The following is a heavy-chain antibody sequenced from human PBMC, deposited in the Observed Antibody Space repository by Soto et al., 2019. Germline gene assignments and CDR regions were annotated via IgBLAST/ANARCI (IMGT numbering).Heavy chain of an antibody. D-gene: IGHD3-22*01. CDR3: ASVGGYCDSSSYSVEF. V-gene: IGHV4-59*01. Sequence: SETLSLPCTVSGGSISSYYWSWFRQPPGKGLEWIGYIPYSGSTTFYPFLMSLFIISVDTSRNLRALKLSSVSAADTAVYYSASVGGYCDSSSYSVEFGDQEALDAVSS. CDR1: GGSISSYY. J-gene: IGHJ4*02. CDR2: IPYSGST.